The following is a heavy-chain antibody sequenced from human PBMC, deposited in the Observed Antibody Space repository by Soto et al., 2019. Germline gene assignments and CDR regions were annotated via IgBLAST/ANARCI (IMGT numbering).Heavy chain of an antibody. CDR3: ARDQPKYYYDRSGYFDY. D-gene: IGHD3-22*01. V-gene: IGHV1-18*01. J-gene: IGHJ4*02. Sequence: QVQLVQSGAEVKKPGASVKVSCKASGYTFTSYGISWVRQAPGQGLEWMGWISAYNGNTNYAQKLQGRVTMTTDTVMSTAYMELTSLRSDDTAVYYCARDQPKYYYDRSGYFDYWGQGTLVSVYS. CDR2: ISAYNGNT. CDR1: GYTFTSYG.